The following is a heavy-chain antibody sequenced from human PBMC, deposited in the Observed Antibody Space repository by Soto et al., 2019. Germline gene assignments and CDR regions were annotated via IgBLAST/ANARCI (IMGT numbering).Heavy chain of an antibody. CDR1: GYTCSSFG. V-gene: IGHV1-18*01. CDR3: AREYCDSGGCYGPDY. J-gene: IGHJ4*02. D-gene: IGHD2-21*01. CDR2: SNTHNDDK. Sequence: ASVKVSCKASGYTCSSFGVTWVRQAPGQGLEWMGWSNTHNDDKKYAQKFQGRVSLTTDTSTTTAYMELMSLRSDDTAVYYCAREYCDSGGCYGPDYWGQGALVTVSS.